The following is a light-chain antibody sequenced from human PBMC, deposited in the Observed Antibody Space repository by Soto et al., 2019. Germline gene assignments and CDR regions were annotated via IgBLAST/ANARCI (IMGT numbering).Light chain of an antibody. V-gene: IGKV4-1*01. Sequence: DIVMSQSPDSLAVSLGERATINCKSNKSGLYSSINKNYLAWYQQRPGQPPKLLIYWASTRESGVPDRFSGSVSGTDFTLTITSLHAEAVAVYYCQQYETTPPTFGQGTKLEIK. CDR3: QQYETTPPT. J-gene: IGKJ2*01. CDR2: WAS. CDR1: KSGLYSSINKNY.